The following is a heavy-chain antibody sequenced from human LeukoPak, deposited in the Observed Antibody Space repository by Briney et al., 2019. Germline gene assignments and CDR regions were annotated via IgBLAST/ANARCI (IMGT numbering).Heavy chain of an antibody. V-gene: IGHV3-48*03. Sequence: QPGGSLRLSCAASGFTFSSYEMNWVRQAPGKGLEWVSYISSSGSTIYYADSVKGRFTISRDNAKNPLYLQMNSLRAEDTAVYYCARELEVVVPAAESGHYMDVWGKGTTVTISS. CDR1: GFTFSSYE. CDR2: ISSSGSTI. CDR3: ARELEVVVPAAESGHYMDV. J-gene: IGHJ6*03. D-gene: IGHD2-2*01.